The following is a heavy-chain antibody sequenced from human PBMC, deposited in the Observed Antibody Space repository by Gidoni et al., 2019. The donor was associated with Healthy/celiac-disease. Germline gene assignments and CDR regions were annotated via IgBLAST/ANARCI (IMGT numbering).Heavy chain of an antibody. D-gene: IGHD1-26*01. CDR3: AKQHTTWYYFDY. V-gene: IGHV3-23*01. CDR2: ISGSGGST. CDR1: GSTFSRDA. J-gene: IGHJ4*02. Sequence: VQLLVSGGGLVQPGGSLSLPCSASGSTFSRDALSWVRQAPGKGVEWVSAISGSGGSTYYADSVKGRFTISRDNSKNTLYLQMNSLRAEDTAVYYCAKQHTTWYYFDYWGQGTLVTVSS.